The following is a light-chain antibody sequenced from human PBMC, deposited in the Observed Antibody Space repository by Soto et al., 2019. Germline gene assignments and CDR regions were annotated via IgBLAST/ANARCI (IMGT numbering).Light chain of an antibody. Sequence: EIVLTQSTATLSLSPGERATRSCRASQSVSSYFVWYQQKPGQAPRLLIYDATNRATGIPDRFSGSGSGKEFTLTISRLEPEDFAVYYCQQRSNWPLTFGGGTQGEIK. V-gene: IGKV3-11*01. CDR2: DAT. CDR1: QSVSSY. J-gene: IGKJ4*01. CDR3: QQRSNWPLT.